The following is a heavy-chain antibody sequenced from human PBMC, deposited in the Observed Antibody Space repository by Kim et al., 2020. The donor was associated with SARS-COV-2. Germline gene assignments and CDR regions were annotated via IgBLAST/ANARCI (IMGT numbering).Heavy chain of an antibody. Sequence: GGSLRLSCAASGFTFSNAWMSWVRQAPGKGLEWVGRIKSKTDGGTTDYAAPVKGRFTISRDDSKNTLYLQMNSLKTEDTAVYYCTTVHYPWDYYYMDVWGKGTTVTVSS. CDR2: IKSKTDGGTT. J-gene: IGHJ6*03. D-gene: IGHD1-26*01. CDR1: GFTFSNAW. CDR3: TTVHYPWDYYYMDV. V-gene: IGHV3-15*01.